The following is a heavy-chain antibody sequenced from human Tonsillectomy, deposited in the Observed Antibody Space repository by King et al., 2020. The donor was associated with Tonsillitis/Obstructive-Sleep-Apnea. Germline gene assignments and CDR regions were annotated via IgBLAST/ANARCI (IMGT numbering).Heavy chain of an antibody. Sequence: VQLVESGGGLIQPGGSLRLSCAASGLVVSSSYMTWVRQAPGKGLQWVSVIYSGGSTGHADSVKGRFTISRDDSKNTLYLQMNSLRAEDTAVYYCATGGAAFYREAFDIWGQGTMVTVSS. V-gene: IGHV3-53*01. CDR3: ATGGAAFYREAFDI. CDR2: IYSGGST. CDR1: GLVVSSSY. J-gene: IGHJ3*02. D-gene: IGHD3-16*01.